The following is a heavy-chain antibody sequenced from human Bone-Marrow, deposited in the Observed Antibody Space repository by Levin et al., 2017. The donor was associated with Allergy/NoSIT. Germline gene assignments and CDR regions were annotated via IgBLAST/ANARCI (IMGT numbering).Heavy chain of an antibody. D-gene: IGHD1-26*01. CDR2: ISYGGSKD. Sequence: GGSLRLSCAASGFNFRSFAMHWVRQAPGKGLEWVAGISYGGSKDDYADSVKGRFTISRDSSKNTVYLQMNSLRAEDTAVYYCAKDGVGAAKFNWFDPWGQGILVTVSS. V-gene: IGHV3-30-3*01. CDR3: AKDGVGAAKFNWFDP. J-gene: IGHJ5*02. CDR1: GFNFRSFA.